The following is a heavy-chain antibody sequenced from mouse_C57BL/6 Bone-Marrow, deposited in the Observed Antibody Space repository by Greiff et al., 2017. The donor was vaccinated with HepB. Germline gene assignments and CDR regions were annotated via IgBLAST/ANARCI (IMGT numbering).Heavy chain of an antibody. D-gene: IGHD2-3*01. J-gene: IGHJ2*01. V-gene: IGHV1-55*01. Sequence: QVQLKQPGAELVKPGASVKMSCKASGYTFTSYWITWVKQRPGQGLEWIGDIYPGSGSTNYNEKFKSKATLTVDTSSSTAYMQLRSRTSEDSAVYYCARWLLRSDYWGQGTTLTVSS. CDR2: IYPGSGST. CDR1: GYTFTSYW. CDR3: ARWLLRSDY.